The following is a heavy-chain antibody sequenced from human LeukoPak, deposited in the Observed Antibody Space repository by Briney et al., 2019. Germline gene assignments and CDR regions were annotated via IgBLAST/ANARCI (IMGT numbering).Heavy chain of an antibody. J-gene: IGHJ4*02. V-gene: IGHV3-48*04. D-gene: IGHD3-16*01. CDR3: ARDLSDDYSLDY. CDR1: GFSFSDYS. CDR2: ITISSSII. Sequence: KTGGSLRLSCAASGFSFSDYSMNWVRQAPGKGLEWVSSITISSSIIYYADSVKGRFTISRDNAKNSLFLQMNSLRAEDTAVYYCARDLSDDYSLDYWGRGTLVSVSS.